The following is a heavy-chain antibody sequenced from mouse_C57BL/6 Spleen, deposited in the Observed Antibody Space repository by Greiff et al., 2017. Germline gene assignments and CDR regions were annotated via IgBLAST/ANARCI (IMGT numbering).Heavy chain of an antibody. J-gene: IGHJ4*01. V-gene: IGHV8-5*01. CDR3: AQIGYYGSSYGYYAMDY. CDR1: VFSLPTSTLG. CDR2: ISLNYAK. D-gene: IGHD1-1*01. Sequence: QVTLKVSGPGILQPSQTLSLTCSFSVFSLPTSTLGIGWIRHPSGNGLECLAPISLNYAKYYNPSLKSRLTISKDTSNNQVFLKITSVDTADTATYYCAQIGYYGSSYGYYAMDYWGQGTSVTVYS.